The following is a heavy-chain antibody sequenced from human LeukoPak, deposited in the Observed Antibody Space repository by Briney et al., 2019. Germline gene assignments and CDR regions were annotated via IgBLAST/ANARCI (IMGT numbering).Heavy chain of an antibody. V-gene: IGHV1-2*06. Sequence: ASVKVSCKASGYTFTGYYMHWVRQAPGQGLEWMGRIIPTSSVPNYAQKFRDRLTISADASARTAYLELSSLTSDDTAVYYCAREPRVGESTSTFWGQGTLVTVSS. CDR1: GYTFTGYY. CDR2: IIPTSSVP. D-gene: IGHD3-16*01. CDR3: AREPRVGESTSTF. J-gene: IGHJ4*02.